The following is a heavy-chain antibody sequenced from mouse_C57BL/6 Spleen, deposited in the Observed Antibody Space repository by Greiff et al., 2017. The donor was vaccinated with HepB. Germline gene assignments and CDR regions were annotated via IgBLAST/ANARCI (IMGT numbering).Heavy chain of an antibody. CDR3: ARSGNWDVRDY. D-gene: IGHD4-1*01. Sequence: QVQLQQSGPELVKPGASVKISCKASGYSFTSYYLHWVKQRPGQGLEWIGWIYPGSGNTKYNEKFRGKATLTADTSSSTAYMQLSSLTSEDSAVYYCARSGNWDVRDYWGQGTTLTVSS. CDR2: IYPGSGNT. CDR1: GYSFTSYY. V-gene: IGHV1-66*01. J-gene: IGHJ2*01.